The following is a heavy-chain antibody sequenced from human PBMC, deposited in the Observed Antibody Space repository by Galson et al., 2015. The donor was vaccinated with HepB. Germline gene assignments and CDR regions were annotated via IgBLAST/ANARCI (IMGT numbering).Heavy chain of an antibody. CDR1: GFTFSSYG. Sequence: SLRLSCAASGFTFSSYGMHWVRQAPGKGLEWVAVISYDGSNKYYADSVKGRFTISRDNSKNTLYLQMNSLRAEDTAVYYCAKDLSSSPDYWGQGTLVTVSS. D-gene: IGHD6-6*01. CDR2: ISYDGSNK. J-gene: IGHJ4*02. CDR3: AKDLSSSPDY. V-gene: IGHV3-30*18.